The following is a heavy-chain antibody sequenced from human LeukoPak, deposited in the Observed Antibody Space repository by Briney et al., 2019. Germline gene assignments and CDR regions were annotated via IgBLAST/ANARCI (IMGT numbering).Heavy chain of an antibody. J-gene: IGHJ4*02. D-gene: IGHD2-2*01. CDR1: GFTFRSYG. V-gene: IGHV3-33*08. Sequence: GGSLRLSCAASGFTFRSYGMHWVRQAPGKGLEWVAVIWYDGSNKYYADSVKGRFTISRDNSKNTLYLQMNSLRAEDTAVYYCARKGVCSSTSCYPLDYWGQGTLVTVSS. CDR3: ARKGVCSSTSCYPLDY. CDR2: IWYDGSNK.